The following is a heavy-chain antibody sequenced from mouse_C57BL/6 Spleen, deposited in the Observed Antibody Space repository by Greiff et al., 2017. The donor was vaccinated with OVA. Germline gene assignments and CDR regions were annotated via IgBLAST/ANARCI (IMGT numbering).Heavy chain of an antibody. V-gene: IGHV1-74*01. CDR2: IHPSDSDT. D-gene: IGHD3-2*02. CDR1: GYTFTSYW. CDR3: AITQLRVLFAY. J-gene: IGHJ3*01. Sequence: VKLQESGAELVKPGASVKVSCKASGYTFTSYWMHWVKQRPGQGLEWIGRIHPSDSDTNYNQKFKGKATLTVDKSSSTAYMQLSSLTSEDSAVYYCAITQLRVLFAYWGQGTLVTVSA.